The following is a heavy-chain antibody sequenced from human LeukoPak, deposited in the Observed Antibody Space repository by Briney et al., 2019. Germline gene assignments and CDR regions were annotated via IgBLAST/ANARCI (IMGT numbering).Heavy chain of an antibody. Sequence: GESLKISCKGSGYSFTGYWIAWVRQMPGKGLEWMGIIYPDDSDTTYSPSFQNQVTISADKSIGTAYLQWSSLKASDTAMYYCARRWGTYDILTGYYRDQDAFDIWGQGTMVTVSS. D-gene: IGHD3-9*01. CDR3: ARRWGTYDILTGYYRDQDAFDI. V-gene: IGHV5-51*01. J-gene: IGHJ3*02. CDR2: IYPDDSDT. CDR1: GYSFTGYW.